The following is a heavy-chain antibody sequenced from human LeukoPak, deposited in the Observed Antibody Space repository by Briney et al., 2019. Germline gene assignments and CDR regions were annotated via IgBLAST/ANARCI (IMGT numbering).Heavy chain of an antibody. V-gene: IGHV4-39*07. CDR2: IYYSGGT. CDR3: ARDGNVL. CDR1: VGSISSNGYY. Sequence: SETLSLTCTVSVGSISSNGYYWAWFRQPPGKGLEWIGSIYYSGGTYYNPSLKSRVTISIDTSKNQFSLKLRSVTAADTAVYYCARDGNVLWGQGTLVTVSS. D-gene: IGHD1-1*01. J-gene: IGHJ4*02.